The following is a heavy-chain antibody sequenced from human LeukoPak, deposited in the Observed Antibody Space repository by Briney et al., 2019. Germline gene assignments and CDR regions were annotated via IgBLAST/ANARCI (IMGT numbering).Heavy chain of an antibody. V-gene: IGHV3-30*18. J-gene: IGHJ6*02. CDR2: ISYAGSNK. CDR1: GFTFSSYG. Sequence: GGSLRLSCAASGFTFSSYGMHWVRQAPGKGLEWVSVISYAGSNKYYADSVKGRFTISRDNSKNTLYLQMNSLRAEDTAVYYCAKVETTVTTPDYYYYGMDVWGQGATVTVSS. D-gene: IGHD4-17*01. CDR3: AKVETTVTTPDYYYYGMDV.